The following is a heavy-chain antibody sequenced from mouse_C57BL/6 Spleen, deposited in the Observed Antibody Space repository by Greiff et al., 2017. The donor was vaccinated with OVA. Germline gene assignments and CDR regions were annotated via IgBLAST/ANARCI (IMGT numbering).Heavy chain of an antibody. J-gene: IGHJ2*01. CDR3: AKAGTGDFDY. Sequence: QVHVKQPGAVLVKPGASVKLSCKASGYTFTSYWMHWVKQRPGQGLEWIGMIHPNSGSTNYNEKFKSKATLTVDKSSSTAYMQLSSLTSEDSAVYYCAKAGTGDFDYWGQGTTLTVSS. D-gene: IGHD3-3*01. V-gene: IGHV1-64*01. CDR2: IHPNSGST. CDR1: GYTFTSYW.